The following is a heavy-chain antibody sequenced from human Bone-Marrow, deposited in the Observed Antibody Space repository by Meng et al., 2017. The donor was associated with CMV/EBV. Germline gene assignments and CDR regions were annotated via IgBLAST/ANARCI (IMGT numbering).Heavy chain of an antibody. CDR3: ARLLRLEGMDV. J-gene: IGHJ6*02. Sequence: SVKVSCKASGYTFTSYGISWVRQAPGQGLEWMGRIIPILGIANYAQKFQGRVTITADKSTSTAYMELSSLRSEDTAVYYCARLLRLEGMDVWGQGTTVTV. CDR2: IIPILGIA. D-gene: IGHD3-3*01. CDR1: GYTFTSYG. V-gene: IGHV1-69*04.